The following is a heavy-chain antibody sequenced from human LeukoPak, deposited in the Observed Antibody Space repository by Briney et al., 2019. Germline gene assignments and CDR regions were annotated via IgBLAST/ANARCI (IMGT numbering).Heavy chain of an antibody. CDR2: ISGSGGST. Sequence: GGSLRLSCAASGFSFSTYAMSWVRQAPGKGLEWVSAISGSGGSTYYADSVKGRFTISRDNSKNTLYLQMNSLRAEDTAVYYCAKDTLGDGGTHWGQGTLVTVSS. CDR3: AKDTLGDGGTH. CDR1: GFSFSTYA. V-gene: IGHV3-23*01. D-gene: IGHD2-15*01. J-gene: IGHJ4*02.